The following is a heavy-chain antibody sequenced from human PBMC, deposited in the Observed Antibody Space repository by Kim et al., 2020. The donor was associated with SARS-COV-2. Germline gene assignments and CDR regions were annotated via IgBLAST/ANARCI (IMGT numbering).Heavy chain of an antibody. CDR3: AREDYFDY. J-gene: IGHJ4*02. V-gene: IGHV3-53*01. CDR2: GGST. Sequence: GGSTYYADSVKGRFTISRDNSKNTLYLQMNSLRAEDTAVYYCAREDYFDYWGQGTLVTVSS.